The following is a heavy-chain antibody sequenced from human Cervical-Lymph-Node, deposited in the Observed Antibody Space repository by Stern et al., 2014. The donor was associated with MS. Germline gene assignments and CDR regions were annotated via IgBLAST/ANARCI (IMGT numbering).Heavy chain of an antibody. CDR2: LYYSGNT. Sequence: QVQLVQSGPGLVKPSETLSLTCTVSGGSISSNYWSWIRQPPGKGLEWIGYLYYSGNTNYNPSLKSRVPTSVHTPKTQFSLSLSSLTAADTAVYYCARHGPPRRRDDSNHPNFDYWGPGTLVAVSS. CDR1: GGSISSNY. CDR3: ARHGPPRRRDDSNHPNFDY. J-gene: IGHJ4*02. V-gene: IGHV4-59*08. D-gene: IGHD5-24*01.